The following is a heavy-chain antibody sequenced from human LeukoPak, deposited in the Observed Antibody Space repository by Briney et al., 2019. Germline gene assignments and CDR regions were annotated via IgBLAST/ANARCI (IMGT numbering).Heavy chain of an antibody. J-gene: IGHJ4*02. D-gene: IGHD3-3*01. CDR3: ARDFWNGQAPGDS. CDR2: INPNSGYT. CDR1: GYTLIYYY. V-gene: IGHV1-2*02. Sequence: ASVKVSCKTSGYTLIYYYIHWIRQAPGQGLEWMGWINPNSGYTNYAQKFQGRVTLTGDTSISTAFMELSRLTSDDTALYYCARDFWNGQAPGDSWGQGALVTVSS.